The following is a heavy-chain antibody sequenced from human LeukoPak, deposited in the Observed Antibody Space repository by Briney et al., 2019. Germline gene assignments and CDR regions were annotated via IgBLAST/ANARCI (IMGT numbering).Heavy chain of an antibody. D-gene: IGHD3-10*01. J-gene: IGHJ5*02. Sequence: GASVKVSCKASGYTFTSYGISWVRQAPGQGLEWMGWISAYNGNTNYAQKLQGRVTMTTDTSTSTVYMELSSLRSEDTAVYYCARARITMVRGVIIGNNWFDPWGQGTLVTVSS. CDR2: ISAYNGNT. V-gene: IGHV1-18*01. CDR1: GYTFTSYG. CDR3: ARARITMVRGVIIGNNWFDP.